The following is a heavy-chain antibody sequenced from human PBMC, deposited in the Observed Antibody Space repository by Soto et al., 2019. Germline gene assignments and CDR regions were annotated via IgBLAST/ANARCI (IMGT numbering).Heavy chain of an antibody. V-gene: IGHV3-15*01. D-gene: IGHD6-19*01. CDR2: FKSKGDGGAA. CDR1: GFTFSNAW. J-gene: IGHJ3*02. CDR3: TTEMRHTSGWYGAFDI. Sequence: EVQLVESGGGLVQPGGSLRLSCAASGFTFSNAWMNWVRQAPGKGLEWVGRFKSKGDGGAADYPAPVKGRFTIARDESKNTVYLQMNGLNTEDTAVYFCTTEMRHTSGWYGAFDIWGQGTTVTVAS.